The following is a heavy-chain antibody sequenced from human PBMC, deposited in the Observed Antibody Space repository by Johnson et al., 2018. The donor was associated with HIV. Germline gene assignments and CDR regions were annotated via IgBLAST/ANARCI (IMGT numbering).Heavy chain of an antibody. CDR1: GFTFSSYD. J-gene: IGHJ3*02. D-gene: IGHD3-10*01. Sequence: VQLVESGGDLVKPGGSLRLSCAASGFTFSSYDMHWVRQATGKGLEWVSAIGTAGDTYYPGSVKGRFTISRENAKNSLYLQMNSLRAGDTAVYYCARAPRFGRVRGSAFDIWGQGTMV. V-gene: IGHV3-13*01. CDR2: IGTAGDT. CDR3: ARAPRFGRVRGSAFDI.